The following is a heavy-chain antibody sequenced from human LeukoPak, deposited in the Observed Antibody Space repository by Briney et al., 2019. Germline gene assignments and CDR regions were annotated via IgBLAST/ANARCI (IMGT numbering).Heavy chain of an antibody. CDR2: IYSGGST. D-gene: IGHD6-6*01. J-gene: IGHJ4*02. V-gene: IGHV3-53*01. Sequence: GGSLRLSCAASGFTFSSYAMSWVRQAPGKGLEWVSVIYSGGSTYYADSVKGRFTISRDNSKNTLYLQMNSLRAEDTAGYYCARGGQLVPYDYGGQGTLVTVSS. CDR1: GFTFSSYA. CDR3: ARGGQLVPYDY.